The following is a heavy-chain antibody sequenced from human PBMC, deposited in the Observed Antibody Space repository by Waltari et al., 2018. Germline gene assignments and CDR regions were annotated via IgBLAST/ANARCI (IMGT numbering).Heavy chain of an antibody. J-gene: IGHJ4*02. Sequence: QVQRVQSGAEVKTPGASVKVSCKASGYTFTGHYMHWVRQAPGQGLEWMGRINPNSGGTNYAQKFQGRVTMTRDTSISTAYMELSRLRSDDTAVYYCARDGKSALGTFDYWGQGTLVTVSS. D-gene: IGHD7-27*01. CDR2: INPNSGGT. CDR1: GYTFTGHY. CDR3: ARDGKSALGTFDY. V-gene: IGHV1-2*06.